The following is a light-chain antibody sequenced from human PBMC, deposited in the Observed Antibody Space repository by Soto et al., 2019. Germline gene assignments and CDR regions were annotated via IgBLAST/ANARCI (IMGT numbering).Light chain of an antibody. Sequence: QLVLTQSPSASASLGASVKLTCTLSSGYSTYSIAWHQQRPEKGPRYLMKLNSDGSHTKGDGIPDRFSGSSSGAERYLTISSLQSEDEADFYCQTWDTGIVFGGGTKLTVL. CDR2: LNSDGSH. J-gene: IGLJ2*01. CDR3: QTWDTGIV. CDR1: SGYSTYS. V-gene: IGLV4-69*01.